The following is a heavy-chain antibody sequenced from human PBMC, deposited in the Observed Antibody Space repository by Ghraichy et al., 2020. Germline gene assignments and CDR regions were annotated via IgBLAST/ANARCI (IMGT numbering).Heavy chain of an antibody. J-gene: IGHJ4*01. Sequence: GGSLRLSCAASGFTFSTYSMHWVRQAPGKGLEWVAFISYDVSNKYYADSVKGRFTISRDNSKNTLYLQMNSLRAEDTAVYYCARQGDQLGAYFDYWGQRTLVTVSS. CDR2: ISYDVSNK. CDR3: ARQGDQLGAYFDY. V-gene: IGHV3-30*04. CDR1: GFTFSTYS. D-gene: IGHD7-27*01.